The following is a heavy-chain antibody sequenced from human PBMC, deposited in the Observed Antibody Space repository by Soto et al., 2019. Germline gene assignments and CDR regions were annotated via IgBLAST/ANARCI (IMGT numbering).Heavy chain of an antibody. CDR1: GDSVSSNSAA. D-gene: IGHD2-2*01. V-gene: IGHV6-1*01. J-gene: IGHJ6*02. CDR3: ARDLFARSDVGVPAAFDYYYYGMDV. CDR2: TYYRSKWYN. Sequence: QTLSLTCAISGDSVSSNSAAWNWIRQSPSRGLEWLGRTYYRSKWYNDYAVSVKSRITINPDTSKNQFYLQLNSVTPEDTAVYYCARDLFARSDVGVPAAFDYYYYGMDVWGQGTTVTVS.